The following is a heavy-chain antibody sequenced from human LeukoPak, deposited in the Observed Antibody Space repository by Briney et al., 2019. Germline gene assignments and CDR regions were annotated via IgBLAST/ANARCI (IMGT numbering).Heavy chain of an antibody. D-gene: IGHD3/OR15-3a*01. V-gene: IGHV4-61*02. J-gene: IGHJ6*03. CDR3: ARESTLGWFYYYYYMDV. CDR2: IYTSGST. Sequence: PSETLSLTCTVSGGSISSGSYYWSWIRQPAGKGLEWIGRIYTSGSTNYNPSLKTRLTISVDRSKNQFSLKLSSVTAADTAVYYCARESTLGWFYYYYYMDVWGKGTTVTISS. CDR1: GGSISSGSYY.